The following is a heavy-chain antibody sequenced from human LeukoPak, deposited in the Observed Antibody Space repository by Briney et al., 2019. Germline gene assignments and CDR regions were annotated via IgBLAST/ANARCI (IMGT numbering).Heavy chain of an antibody. V-gene: IGHV3-7*01. Sequence: PGGSLRLSCAASGFRFRSYWMSWVRQAPGKGLEWVAKIKEDGSETFYVDSVKGRFTISRDNAKDSLDLQMNSLRAEDAALYYCARVPMVTGRGRWYFDLWGRGTLVTVSS. CDR3: ARVPMVTGRGRWYFDL. D-gene: IGHD2-21*02. J-gene: IGHJ2*01. CDR2: IKEDGSET. CDR1: GFRFRSYW.